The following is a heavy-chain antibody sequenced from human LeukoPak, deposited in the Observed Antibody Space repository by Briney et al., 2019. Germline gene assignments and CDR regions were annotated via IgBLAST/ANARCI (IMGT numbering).Heavy chain of an antibody. J-gene: IGHJ3*02. V-gene: IGHV3-48*01. D-gene: IGHD2-2*02. Sequence: RPGGSLRLSCAASGFTFSRYSMNWVRQAPGKGLEWVSYISSSSSTIYYADSAKGRFTISRDNAKNSLYLQMNSLRAEDTAMYYCARTYQLLYDDAFDIWGQGTMVTVSS. CDR3: ARTYQLLYDDAFDI. CDR2: ISSSSSTI. CDR1: GFTFSRYS.